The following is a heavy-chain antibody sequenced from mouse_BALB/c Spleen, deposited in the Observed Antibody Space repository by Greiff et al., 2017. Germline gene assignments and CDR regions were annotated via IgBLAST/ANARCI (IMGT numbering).Heavy chain of an antibody. J-gene: IGHJ1*01. CDR2: IYPGNSDT. D-gene: IGHD1-2*01. CDR1: GYTFTSYW. V-gene: IGHV1-5*01. CDR3: TRSATHYYGYSYWYFDV. Sequence: VQLQQSGTVLARPGASVKMSCKASGYTFTSYWMHWVKQRPGQGLEWIGAIYPGNSDTSYNQKFKGKAKLTAVTSTSTAYMELSSLTNEDSAVYYCTRSATHYYGYSYWYFDVWVAGTTVTVSS.